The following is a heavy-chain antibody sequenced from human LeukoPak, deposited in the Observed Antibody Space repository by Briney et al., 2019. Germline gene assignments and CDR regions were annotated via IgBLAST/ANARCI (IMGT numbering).Heavy chain of an antibody. CDR2: INHSGST. Sequence: PSETLSLTCAVYGGSFSGYYWSWIRQPPGKGLEWIGEINHSGSTNYNPSLKSRVTISVDTSKNQFSLKLSSVTAADTAVYYCARGFDYYDSSGLTYWGQGTLVTVSS. CDR1: GGSFSGYY. D-gene: IGHD3-22*01. CDR3: ARGFDYYDSSGLTY. V-gene: IGHV4-34*01. J-gene: IGHJ4*02.